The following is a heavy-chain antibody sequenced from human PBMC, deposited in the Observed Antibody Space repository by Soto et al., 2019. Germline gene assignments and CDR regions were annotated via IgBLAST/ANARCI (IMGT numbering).Heavy chain of an antibody. J-gene: IGHJ3*02. CDR3: ARVAYYDFWSGYYNPGAFDI. CDR1: GFTFSSYS. CDR2: ISSSSSYI. Sequence: PGGSLRLSCAASGFTFSSYSMNWVRQAPGKGLEWVSSISSSSSYIYYADPVKGRFTISRDNAKNSLYLQMNSLRAEDTAVYYCARVAYYDFWSGYYNPGAFDIWGQGTMVTVSS. D-gene: IGHD3-3*01. V-gene: IGHV3-21*01.